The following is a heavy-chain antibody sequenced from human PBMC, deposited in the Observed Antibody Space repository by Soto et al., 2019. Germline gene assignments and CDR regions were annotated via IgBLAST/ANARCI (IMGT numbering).Heavy chain of an antibody. CDR1: VVSVNSGSYY. D-gene: IGHD3-10*02. V-gene: IGHV4-61*01. J-gene: IGHJ2*01. CDR2: IYYSGST. Sequence: SETLSLTCTFSVVSVNSGSYYWSWIRQPPGKGLEWIGYIYYSGSTNYNPSLKSRVTISVDEAGNQFSLKMTSVMAADTAMYYCARLVRGVLTQDLDWTFDLWG. CDR3: ARLVRGVLTQDLDWTFDL.